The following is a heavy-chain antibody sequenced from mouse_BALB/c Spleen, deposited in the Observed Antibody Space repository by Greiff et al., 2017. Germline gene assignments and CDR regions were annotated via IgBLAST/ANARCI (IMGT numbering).Heavy chain of an antibody. D-gene: IGHD2-3*01. J-gene: IGHJ2*01. CDR1: GYAFTNYL. V-gene: IGHV1-54*01. Sequence: QVQLQQSGAELVRPGTSVKVSCKASGYAFTNYLIEWVKQRPGQGLEWIGVINPGSGGTNYNEKFKGKATLTADKSSSTAYMQLSSLTSDDSAVYFCARRSAEGYYRYWGQGTTLTVSS. CDR3: ARRSAEGYYRY. CDR2: INPGSGGT.